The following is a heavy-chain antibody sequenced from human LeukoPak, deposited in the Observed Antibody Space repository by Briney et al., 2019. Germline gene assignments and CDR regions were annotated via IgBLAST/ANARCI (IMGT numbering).Heavy chain of an antibody. V-gene: IGHV4-39*01. J-gene: IGHJ3*02. CDR2: IYYSGST. D-gene: IGHD1/OR15-1a*01. Sequence: SETLSLTCTVSGGSISSSSYYWGWIRQPPGKGLEWIGSIYYSGSTYYNPSLRSRVTISVDTSKNQFSLKLSSVTAADTAVYYCARGRLGTDAFDIWGQGTMVTVSS. CDR1: GGSISSSSYY. CDR3: ARGRLGTDAFDI.